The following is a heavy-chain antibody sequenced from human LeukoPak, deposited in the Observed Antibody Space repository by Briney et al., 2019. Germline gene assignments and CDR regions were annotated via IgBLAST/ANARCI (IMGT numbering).Heavy chain of an antibody. CDR1: GVSISNYY. CDR3: ARTTSGVAWFDP. D-gene: IGHD2-15*01. J-gene: IGHJ5*02. V-gene: IGHV4-59*01. Sequence: SETLSLTCTVSGVSISNYYWSWIRQPPGKGLEWIGYIYYSGSTNYNPSLKSRVTISVDTSKNQFSLKLNSVTAADTAVYYCARTTSGVAWFDPWGQGTLVTVSS. CDR2: IYYSGST.